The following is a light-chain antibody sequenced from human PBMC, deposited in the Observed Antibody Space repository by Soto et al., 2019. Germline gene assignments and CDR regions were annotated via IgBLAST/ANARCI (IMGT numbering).Light chain of an antibody. CDR3: QQRSYWPLT. CDR2: DAS. Sequence: EIVLTQSPATLSLSPGERATLSCRASQSVSSFLAWYQQKPGQAPRLLIYDASNRATGIPARFSGSGSGTGFTLTISSLEPEDFAVYFCQQRSYWPLTFGGGTKVEIK. J-gene: IGKJ4*01. CDR1: QSVSSF. V-gene: IGKV3-11*01.